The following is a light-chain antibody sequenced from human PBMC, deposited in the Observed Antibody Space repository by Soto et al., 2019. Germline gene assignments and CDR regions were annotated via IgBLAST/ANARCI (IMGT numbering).Light chain of an antibody. CDR2: DTS. Sequence: DIQMTQSPSTLSASVGDRVTITCRASQSFSSWLAWYQQPPGKAPKLRIYDTSILQSGVPPRFSGSGAVTEFTLTISSLQPDDFATYYCQQYNSYPWTFGQGTKVEIK. V-gene: IGKV1-5*01. CDR1: QSFSSW. J-gene: IGKJ1*01. CDR3: QQYNSYPWT.